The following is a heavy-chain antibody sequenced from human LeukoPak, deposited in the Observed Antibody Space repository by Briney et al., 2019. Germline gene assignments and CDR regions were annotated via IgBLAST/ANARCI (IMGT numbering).Heavy chain of an antibody. J-gene: IGHJ4*02. V-gene: IGHV3-33*06. CDR2: IWYDGSNK. CDR1: GFTFSSYG. D-gene: IGHD6-6*01. CDR3: AKAGYRGSSVNYFDY. Sequence: GGSLRLSCAASGFTFSSYGMHWVRQAPGKGLEWVAVIWYDGSNKYYADSVKGRFTISRDNSQNTLSLQMNSLRAEDTTVYFCAKAGYRGSSVNYFDYWGQGTLVTVSS.